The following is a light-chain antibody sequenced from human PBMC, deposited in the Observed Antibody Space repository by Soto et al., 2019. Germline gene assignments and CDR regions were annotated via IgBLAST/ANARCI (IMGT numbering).Light chain of an antibody. V-gene: IGKV1-39*01. J-gene: IGKJ5*01. CDR1: QSISSY. CDR2: AAS. CDR3: KKANSFPFT. Sequence: DIQMTQSPSSLAASVGDRVTLTCRASQSISSYLNWYQQKPGKAPNLLIYAASSLQSGVPSRFSGSGSGTDFTLTISSLQPEDFATYYCKKANSFPFTFGKGTRLEIK.